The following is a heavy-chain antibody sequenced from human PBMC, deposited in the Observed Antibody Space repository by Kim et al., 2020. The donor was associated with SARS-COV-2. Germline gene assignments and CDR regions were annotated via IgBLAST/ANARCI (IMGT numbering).Heavy chain of an antibody. J-gene: IGHJ4*02. Sequence: GESLKISCKGSGYSFTSYWISWVRQMPGKGLEWMGRIDPSDSYTNYSPSFQGHVTISADKSISTAYLQWSSLKASDTAMYYCARHQPLGVATIGGGDYWGQGTLVTVSS. V-gene: IGHV5-10-1*01. CDR3: ARHQPLGVATIGGGDY. CDR2: IDPSDSYT. D-gene: IGHD5-12*01. CDR1: GYSFTSYW.